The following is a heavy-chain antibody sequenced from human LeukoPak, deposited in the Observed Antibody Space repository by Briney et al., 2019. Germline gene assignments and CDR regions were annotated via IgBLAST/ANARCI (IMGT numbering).Heavy chain of an antibody. CDR2: ISYDGSNK. D-gene: IGHD2-2*01. J-gene: IGHJ6*02. V-gene: IGHV3-30-3*01. CDR3: ARDHPYCSSTSCYRWRNYYYYGMDV. CDR1: GFTFSSYA. Sequence: PGGSLKLSCAASGFTFSSYAMHWVRQAPGKGLEWVAVISYDGSNKYYADSVEGRFTISRDNPKNTLYLQMNSLRAEDTAVYYCARDHPYCSSTSCYRWRNYYYYGMDVWGQGTTVTVSS.